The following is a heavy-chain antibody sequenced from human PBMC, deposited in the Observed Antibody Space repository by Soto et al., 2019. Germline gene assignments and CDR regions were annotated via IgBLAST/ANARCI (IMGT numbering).Heavy chain of an antibody. Sequence: PGGSLRLSCAASGFTFDDYGMSWVRQAPGKGLEWVSGINWNGGSTGYADSVKGRFTISRDNAKNSLYLQMNSLGAEDTAVYYCARDQSMYYYDNSAYYLHPDAFDIWGQGTMVTVSS. J-gene: IGHJ3*02. CDR1: GFTFDDYG. CDR3: ARDQSMYYYDNSAYYLHPDAFDI. CDR2: INWNGGST. V-gene: IGHV3-20*04. D-gene: IGHD3-22*01.